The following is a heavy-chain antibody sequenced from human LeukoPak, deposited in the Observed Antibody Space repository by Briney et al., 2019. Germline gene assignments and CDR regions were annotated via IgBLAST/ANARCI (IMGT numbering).Heavy chain of an antibody. J-gene: IGHJ3*02. CDR2: ISWNSGSI. CDR3: AKYSGTVAFDI. CDR1: GFTFDDYA. D-gene: IGHD6-13*01. V-gene: IGHV3-9*01. Sequence: PGRSLRLSCAASGFTFDDYAMHWVRQAPGKGLEWVSGISWNSGSIGYADSVKGRFTISRDNAKNSLYLQMNSLRAEDTALYYCAKYSGTVAFDIWGQGTMVTVSS.